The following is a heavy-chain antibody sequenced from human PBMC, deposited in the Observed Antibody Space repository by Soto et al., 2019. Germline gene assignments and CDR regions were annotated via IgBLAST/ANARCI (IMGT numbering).Heavy chain of an antibody. CDR2: ISGSGGST. CDR3: AKDRGWFGELLSQY. D-gene: IGHD3-10*01. V-gene: IGHV3-23*01. J-gene: IGHJ4*02. CDR1: GFTFSSYA. Sequence: EVQLLESGGGLVQPGGSLRLSCAASGFTFSSYARSWVRQAPGKGLEWVSAISGSGGSTYYADSVKGRFTISRDNSKNTLYLQMNSLRAEDTAVYYCAKDRGWFGELLSQYWGQGTLVTVSS.